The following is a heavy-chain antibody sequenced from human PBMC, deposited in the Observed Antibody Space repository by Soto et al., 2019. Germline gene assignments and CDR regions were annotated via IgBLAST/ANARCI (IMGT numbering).Heavy chain of an antibody. V-gene: IGHV3-33*01. J-gene: IGHJ6*02. D-gene: IGHD4-17*01. CDR2: IWYDGSNK. CDR3: ARIYGDYYYGMDV. Sequence: QVQLVESGGGVVQPGRSLRLSCAASGFTFSSYGMHWVRQAPGKGLEWVAVIWYDGSNKYYADSVKGRFTISRDNSRNTLYLQMNSLRAEDTAVYYCARIYGDYYYGMDVWGQGTTVTVSS. CDR1: GFTFSSYG.